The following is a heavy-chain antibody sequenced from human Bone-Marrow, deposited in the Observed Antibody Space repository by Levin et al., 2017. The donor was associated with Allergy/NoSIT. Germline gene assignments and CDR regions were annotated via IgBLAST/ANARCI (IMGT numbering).Heavy chain of an antibody. V-gene: IGHV1-18*01. CDR1: NYIFSDYG. J-gene: IGHJ4*02. Sequence: GASVKVSCKASNYIFSDYGISWVRQAPGQGLEWLGWISGYTGDTNYAQKFQGRVTMTTDTSTTTTYMELRILRSDDTALSFCARHRIMKTGGGGVGVLSPSKSDDWGQGTLVTVSA. CDR3: ARHRIMKTGGGGVGVLSPSKSDD. CDR2: ISGYTGDT. D-gene: IGHD1-26*01.